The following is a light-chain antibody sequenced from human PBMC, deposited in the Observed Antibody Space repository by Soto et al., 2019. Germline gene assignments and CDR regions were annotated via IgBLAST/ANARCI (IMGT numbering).Light chain of an antibody. CDR2: AAS. V-gene: IGKV1-39*01. Sequence: DIQMTQSPSSLSASVGDRVTITCRARQSISSYLNWYQQKPGKAPKLLIYAASSLQSGVTSRFSGSGSGTDFTLTISSLRPEDFDTYYCHQCYSSPRTFGKGTKVDIK. J-gene: IGKJ1*01. CDR1: QSISSY. CDR3: HQCYSSPRT.